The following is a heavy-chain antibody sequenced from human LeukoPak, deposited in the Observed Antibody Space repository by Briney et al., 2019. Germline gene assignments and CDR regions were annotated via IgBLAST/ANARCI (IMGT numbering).Heavy chain of an antibody. J-gene: IGHJ6*03. CDR3: ARGPPEVVPAASSLVWYYYYMDV. CDR1: GGSFSGYY. D-gene: IGHD2-2*01. Sequence: SETLSLTCAVYGGSFSGYYWSWIRQPPGKGLEWIGEINHSGSTNYNPSLKSRVTISVDTSKNQFSLKLSSVPASDTAAYYCARGPPEVVPAASSLVWYYYYMDVWGKGTTVTASS. CDR2: INHSGST. V-gene: IGHV4-34*01.